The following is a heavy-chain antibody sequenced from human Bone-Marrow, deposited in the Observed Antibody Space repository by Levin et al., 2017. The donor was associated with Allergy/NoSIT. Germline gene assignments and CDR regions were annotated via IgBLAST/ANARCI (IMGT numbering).Heavy chain of an antibody. D-gene: IGHD6-19*01. CDR3: ARPPVAGTDNAFEI. CDR2: MYLWGST. CDR1: GASISSGSYY. J-gene: IGHJ3*02. Sequence: PSETLSLTCTVSGASISSGSYYWGWIRQPPGKGLEWIGSMYLWGSTYYNPSLRSRATISVDTSKNQFSLHLTSVTAADTGVYYCARPPVAGTDNAFEIWGQGTVVSVSS. V-gene: IGHV4-39*01.